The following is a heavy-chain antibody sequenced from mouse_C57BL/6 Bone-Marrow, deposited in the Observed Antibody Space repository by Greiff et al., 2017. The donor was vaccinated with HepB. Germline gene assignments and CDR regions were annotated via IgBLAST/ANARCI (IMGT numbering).Heavy chain of an antibody. Sequence: QVQLKQPGAELVKPGASVKVSCKASGYTFTSYWMHWVKQRPGQGLEWIGRIHPSDSDTNYNQKFKGKATLTVDKSSSTAYMQLSSLTSEDSAVYYCAIRLRSSWYFDVWGTGTTVTVSS. D-gene: IGHD1-1*01. CDR3: AIRLRSSWYFDV. CDR2: IHPSDSDT. J-gene: IGHJ1*03. CDR1: GYTFTSYW. V-gene: IGHV1-74*01.